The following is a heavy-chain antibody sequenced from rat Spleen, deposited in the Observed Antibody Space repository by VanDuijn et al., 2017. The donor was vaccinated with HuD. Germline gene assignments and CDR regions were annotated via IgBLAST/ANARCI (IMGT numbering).Heavy chain of an antibody. V-gene: IGHV5-7*01. Sequence: EVQLVESDGGLVQPGRSLKLSCAASGFTLSDHYMAWVRQAPTKGLEWAATITNTGGSTYYPDSVKGRFTISRDNAKSTLYLQMDSLRSEDTATYYCARHGYYSGDVDYWGQGVMVTVSS. J-gene: IGHJ2*01. CDR3: ARHGYYSGDVDY. D-gene: IGHD1-1*01. CDR1: GFTLSDHY. CDR2: ITNTGGST.